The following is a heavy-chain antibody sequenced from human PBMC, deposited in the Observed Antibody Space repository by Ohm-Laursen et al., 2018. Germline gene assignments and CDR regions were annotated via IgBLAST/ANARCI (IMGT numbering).Heavy chain of an antibody. D-gene: IGHD2-15*01. J-gene: IGHJ4*02. V-gene: IGHV4-34*01. Sequence: LSLTCGVYGGSLSGYDWSWIRQPPGKGLEWIGEINHSGSTNYNPSLKSRVTISVDTSKNQFSLKLSSVTAADTAVYYCARGVVVVVAYYFDYWGQGTLVTVSS. CDR2: INHSGST. CDR1: GGSLSGYD. CDR3: ARGVVVVVAYYFDY.